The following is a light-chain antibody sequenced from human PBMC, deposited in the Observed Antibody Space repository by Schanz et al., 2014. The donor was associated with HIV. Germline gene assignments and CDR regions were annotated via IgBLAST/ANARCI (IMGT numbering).Light chain of an antibody. CDR3: ISYTSDTVL. V-gene: IGLV1-40*01. J-gene: IGLJ2*01. CDR2: GNS. Sequence: QSVLTQPPSVSGAPGQGVIISCTGSSSNIGAGYDVQWYQQLPGTAPKLLIYGNSNRPSGVPDRFSGSKSGTSASLAITGLQAEDEADYYCISYTSDTVLFGGGTKLTVL. CDR1: SSNIGAGYD.